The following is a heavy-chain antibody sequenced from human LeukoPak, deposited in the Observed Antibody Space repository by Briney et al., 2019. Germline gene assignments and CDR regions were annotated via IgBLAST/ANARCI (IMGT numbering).Heavy chain of an antibody. Sequence: ASVKVSCKTSGYTSTAYYIHWVRQAPGRGLEWMGWINSDSGDTNYAPKFQGRVTMTRDTSITTAYLELSGLRPDDTAIYYCARAETYWGQGTLITVSS. V-gene: IGHV1-2*02. CDR3: ARAETY. J-gene: IGHJ1*01. CDR2: INSDSGDT. CDR1: GYTSTAYY.